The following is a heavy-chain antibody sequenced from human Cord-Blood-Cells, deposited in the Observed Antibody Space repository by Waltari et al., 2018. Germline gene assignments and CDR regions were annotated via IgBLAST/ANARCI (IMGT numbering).Heavy chain of an antibody. CDR1: GGSFSGYY. CDR2: INHSGSP. D-gene: IGHD1-26*01. CDR3: ARDIVGANDAFDI. J-gene: IGHJ3*02. V-gene: IGHV4-34*01. Sequence: QVQLQQWGAGLLKPSETLSLTCAVYGGSFSGYYWSWIRQPPGKGLEWIGEINHSGSPNYTPPLNSRVTISVATSTNQFSLKLSSVTAADTAVYYCARDIVGANDAFDIWGQGTMVTVSS.